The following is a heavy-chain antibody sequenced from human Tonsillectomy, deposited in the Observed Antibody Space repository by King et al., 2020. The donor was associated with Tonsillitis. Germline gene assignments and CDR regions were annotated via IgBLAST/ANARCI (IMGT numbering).Heavy chain of an antibody. D-gene: IGHD4-17*01. V-gene: IGHV1-69*09. CDR3: ARVQDYGDSRGDY. CDR2: IIPILGMA. J-gene: IGHJ4*02. Sequence: QLVQSGAEVKKPGSSVKVSCKASGGTFSSYAISWVRQAPGQGLEWMGRIIPILGMANYAQKFQGRVTITADKSTSTAYMELSSLRSEDTAVYYCARVQDYGDSRGDYWGQGTLVSGSS. CDR1: GGTFSSYA.